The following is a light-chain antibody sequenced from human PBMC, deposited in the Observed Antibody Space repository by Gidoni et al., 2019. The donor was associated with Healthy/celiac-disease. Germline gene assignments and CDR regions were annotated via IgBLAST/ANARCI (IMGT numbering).Light chain of an antibody. CDR3: QQRSNWPPA. J-gene: IGKJ5*01. Sequence: EIVLTQSPATLSLSPGERATLSCRASQSVSSYLAWYQQKPGQAPRLLIYDASNRATGIPARFSGSGSGTDFTLTISSLEPEDCAVYYCQQRSNWPPAFXQXTRLXIK. CDR1: QSVSSY. CDR2: DAS. V-gene: IGKV3-11*01.